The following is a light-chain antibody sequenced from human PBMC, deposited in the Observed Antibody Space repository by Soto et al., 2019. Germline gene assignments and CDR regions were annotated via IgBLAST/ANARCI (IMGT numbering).Light chain of an antibody. V-gene: IGKV1-27*01. CDR2: AAS. CDR3: QKYDSAPRT. CDR1: RGSYNY. Sequence: DVQVTQSPASLSASVGDRGNISCRTRRGSYNYLAWYQQKAGQIPKLLINAASSLQSGVPSRFSGSGSGTDFSLSISSLQPEDVANYYCQKYDSAPRTFGQGTKVDIK. J-gene: IGKJ1*01.